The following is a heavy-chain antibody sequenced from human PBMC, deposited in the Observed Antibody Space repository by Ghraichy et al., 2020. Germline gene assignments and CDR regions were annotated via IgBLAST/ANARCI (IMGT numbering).Heavy chain of an antibody. V-gene: IGHV6-1*01. CDR2: TYYRSKWYN. CDR3: ARGDDYVWGGLDP. D-gene: IGHD3-16*01. Sequence: SETLSLTCAISGDSVSSNSAAWNWIRQSPSRGLEWLGRTYYRSKWYNDYAVSVKSRITINPDTSKNQFSLQLNSVSPEDTAVYYCARGDDYVWGGLDPWGQGTLVTVSS. J-gene: IGHJ5*02. CDR1: GDSVSSNSAA.